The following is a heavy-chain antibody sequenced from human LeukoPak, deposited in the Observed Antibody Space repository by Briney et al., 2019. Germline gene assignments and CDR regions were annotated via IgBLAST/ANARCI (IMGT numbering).Heavy chain of an antibody. CDR2: INPNSGGT. J-gene: IGHJ4*02. CDR1: GYTFTVYY. D-gene: IGHD3-22*01. Sequence: ASVTVSCKASGYTFTVYYMHWVRQAPGQGLEWMGWINPNSGGTNYAQKFQGRVTMTRDTSISTAYMELSRLRSDDTAVYYCASFTMIKDYYFDYWGQGTLVTVSS. CDR3: ASFTMIKDYYFDY. V-gene: IGHV1-2*02.